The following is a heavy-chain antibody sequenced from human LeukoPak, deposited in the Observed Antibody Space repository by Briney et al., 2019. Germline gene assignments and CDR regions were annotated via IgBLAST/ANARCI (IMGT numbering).Heavy chain of an antibody. CDR2: ISGSGGST. J-gene: IGHJ4*02. CDR1: GFTFSSYS. CDR3: AKVVRGVFDY. D-gene: IGHD3-10*01. Sequence: PGGSLRLSCAASGFTFSSYSMNWVRQAPGKGLEWVSAISGSGGSTYYADSVKGRFTISRDNSKNTLYLQMNSLRAEDTAVYYCAKVVRGVFDYWGQGTLVTGSS. V-gene: IGHV3-23*01.